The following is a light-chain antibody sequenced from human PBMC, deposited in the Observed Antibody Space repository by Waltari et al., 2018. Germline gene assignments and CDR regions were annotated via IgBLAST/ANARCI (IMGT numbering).Light chain of an antibody. CDR1: QSLVFSDGNIY. CDR2: KVS. V-gene: IGKV2-30*01. Sequence: DAVMTQSPLSLPVTLGQPASISCRSIQSLVFSDGNIYLNWFQQRPGQSPRRLSYKVSNRDSGVPDRFSGSGSGTDFTLKISRVEAEDVGGVYYCMQATHWPYTFGQGTKLEIK. CDR3: MQATHWPYT. J-gene: IGKJ2*01.